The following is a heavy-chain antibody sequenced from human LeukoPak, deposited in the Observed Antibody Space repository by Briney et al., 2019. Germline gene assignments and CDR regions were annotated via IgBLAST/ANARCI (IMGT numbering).Heavy chain of an antibody. J-gene: IGHJ5*02. CDR2: INPNSGGT. Sequence: GASVKVSCKASGYTFTGYYMHWVRQAPGQGLEWMGRINPNSGGTNYAQKFQGRVTMTRDTSISTAYMELSRLRSDDTAVYYCASDIAVAGRSWFDPWGQGTLVTVSS. CDR1: GYTFTGYY. CDR3: ASDIAVAGRSWFDP. V-gene: IGHV1-2*06. D-gene: IGHD6-19*01.